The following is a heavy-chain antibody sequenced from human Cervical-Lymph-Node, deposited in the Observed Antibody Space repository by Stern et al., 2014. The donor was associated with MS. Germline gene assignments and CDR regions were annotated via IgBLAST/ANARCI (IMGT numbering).Heavy chain of an antibody. Sequence: VQLVQSGGGLVKPGGSLRLSCAASGFSFSDYYMSWIRQAPGEGLEGVTYISGSTSYTKYAASVQGRFTISRDTTKNSLYLQMNSLSAEDTAVYYCARGYSSGWYAGSDYWGQGSLVTVSS. CDR3: ARGYSSGWYAGSDY. V-gene: IGHV3-11*06. CDR1: GFSFSDYY. J-gene: IGHJ4*02. CDR2: ISGSTSYT. D-gene: IGHD6-19*01.